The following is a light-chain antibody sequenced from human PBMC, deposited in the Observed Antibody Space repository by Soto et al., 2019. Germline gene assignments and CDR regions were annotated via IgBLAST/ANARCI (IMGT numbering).Light chain of an antibody. V-gene: IGKV1-33*01. CDR1: QCISSL. Sequence: DIQMTQSPSSVSASVGDRVTMSCRASQCISSLLAWYQQKPGKAPKLLIYAASNLEAGVPSRFRGSGSGTDFTFTISRLQPEDIATYYCQQYENLPTFGQGTRLEIK. CDR3: QQYENLPT. CDR2: AAS. J-gene: IGKJ5*01.